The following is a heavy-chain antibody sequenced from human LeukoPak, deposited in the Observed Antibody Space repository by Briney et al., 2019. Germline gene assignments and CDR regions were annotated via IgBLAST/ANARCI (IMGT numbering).Heavy chain of an antibody. CDR3: ARFNYGDSTLDY. CDR2: MNPNSGNT. D-gene: IGHD4-17*01. V-gene: IGHV1-8*01. Sequence: ASVKVSCKASGYTFTSYDINWVRQATGQGLEWMGWMNPNSGNTGCAQKFQGRVTMTRNTSISTAYMELSSLRSEDTAVYYCARFNYGDSTLDYWGQGTLVTVSS. CDR1: GYTFTSYD. J-gene: IGHJ4*02.